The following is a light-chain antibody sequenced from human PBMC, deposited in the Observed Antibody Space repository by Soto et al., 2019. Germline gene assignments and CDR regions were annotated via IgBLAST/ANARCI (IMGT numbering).Light chain of an antibody. V-gene: IGLV1-44*01. Sequence: QSVLTQPPPASGTPGQRGTISCSGSSSHIGSNTVNWYQQLPGTAPKLVIYSNNQRPSGVPDRFSGSKSGTSASLAISGLQSEDEADYYCVAWDDSLNGYVVFGGGTKVTVL. J-gene: IGLJ2*01. CDR3: VAWDDSLNGYVV. CDR1: SSHIGSNT. CDR2: SNN.